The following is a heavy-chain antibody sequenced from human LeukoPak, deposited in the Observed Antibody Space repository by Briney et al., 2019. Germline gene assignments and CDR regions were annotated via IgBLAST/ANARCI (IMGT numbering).Heavy chain of an antibody. J-gene: IGHJ6*02. CDR2: ISGSGGST. Sequence: GGSLRLSCAASGFTFSSYAMSWVRQAPGKGLEWVSAISGSGGSTYYADSVKGRFTISRDNSKNTLYLQMNSLRAEDTAVYYCAKDPSTRDHYYYYYGMDVWGQGTTVTISS. CDR3: AKDPSTRDHYYYYYGMDV. CDR1: GFTFSSYA. D-gene: IGHD2-2*01. V-gene: IGHV3-23*01.